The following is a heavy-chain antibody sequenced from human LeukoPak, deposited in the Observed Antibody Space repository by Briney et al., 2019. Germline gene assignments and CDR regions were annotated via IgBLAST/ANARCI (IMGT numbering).Heavy chain of an antibody. CDR1: GFTVSSNY. Sequence: GGSLRLSCAASGFTVSSNYMSWVRQAPGKGLEWVSVIYSGGSTYYADSVKGRFTISRDNAKNSLYLQMNSLRAEDTAVYYCARGSNWAFDIWGQGTMVTVSS. CDR3: ARGSNWAFDI. D-gene: IGHD2-8*01. V-gene: IGHV3-66*01. J-gene: IGHJ3*02. CDR2: IYSGGST.